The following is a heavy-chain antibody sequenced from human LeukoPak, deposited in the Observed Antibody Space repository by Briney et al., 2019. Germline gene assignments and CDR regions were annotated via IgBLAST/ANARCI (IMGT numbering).Heavy chain of an antibody. CDR1: ESTFRSYW. V-gene: IGHV3-74*01. CDR3: ARSWASSWYWFDY. Sequence: GGSLRLSCAASESTFRSYWMHWVRQAPGKGLVWVSRISGDGSATNYADSVKGRFTISRDNAKNTLWLQMSSLRAEDTAVYYCARSWASSWYWFDYWGQGTLVTVSS. CDR2: ISGDGSAT. D-gene: IGHD6-13*01. J-gene: IGHJ4*02.